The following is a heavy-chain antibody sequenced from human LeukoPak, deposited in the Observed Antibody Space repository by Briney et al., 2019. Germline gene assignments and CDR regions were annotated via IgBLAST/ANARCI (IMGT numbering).Heavy chain of an antibody. CDR1: GFTFSTYG. CDR2: ISYEGSNT. CDR3: ARGPSGYHNT. V-gene: IGHV3-30*03. D-gene: IGHD5-12*01. J-gene: IGHJ4*02. Sequence: GGSLRLSCSASGFTFSTYGMHWVRQAPGKGLEWVAVISYEGSNTYYAHSVRGRFTVSRDNSKNTLFLQMTSLRAEDTAVYYCARGPSGYHNTGGQGTLVTVSS.